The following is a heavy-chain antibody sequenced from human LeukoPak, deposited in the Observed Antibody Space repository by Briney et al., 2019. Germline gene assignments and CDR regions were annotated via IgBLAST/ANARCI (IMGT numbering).Heavy chain of an antibody. J-gene: IGHJ6*03. V-gene: IGHV4-4*02. CDR3: ARVIEGGYSYGSYYYYMDV. CDR2: IYHNGNT. Sequence: SETLSLTCTISGGSVSSSNWWGWIRQTPAKELEWIGEIYHNGNTGYNPSLKSRVTISVDKSKNQISLKLSSVTAADTAVYYCARVIEGGYSYGSYYYYMDVWGKGTTVTISS. D-gene: IGHD5-18*01. CDR1: GGSVSSSNW.